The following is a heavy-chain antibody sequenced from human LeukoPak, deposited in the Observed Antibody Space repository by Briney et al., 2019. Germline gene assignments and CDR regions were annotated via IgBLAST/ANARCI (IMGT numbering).Heavy chain of an antibody. CDR2: IGWNSGTI. D-gene: IGHD3-3*01. CDR3: AKGFWRRVPIFGVVMPFDY. Sequence: PGGSLRLSCAASGFNFDDYAMHWVRLAPGKGLEWVSGIGWNSGTIGYADSVKGRFTISRDNAKNSLYLQMNSLRAEDVALYYCAKGFWRRVPIFGVVMPFDYWGQGTLVTVSS. J-gene: IGHJ4*02. CDR1: GFNFDDYA. V-gene: IGHV3-9*03.